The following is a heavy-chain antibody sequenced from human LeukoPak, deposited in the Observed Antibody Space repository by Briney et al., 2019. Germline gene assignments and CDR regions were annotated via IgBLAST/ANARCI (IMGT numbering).Heavy chain of an antibody. CDR3: ARVMAAAGTQGFDY. CDR2: ISSSSSYI. D-gene: IGHD6-13*01. Sequence: GGSLRLSCAASGFTFSSYSMNWVRQAPGKGLEWVSSISSSSSYIYYADSVNGRFTISRDNAKNSLYLQMNSLRAEDTAVYYCARVMAAAGTQGFDYWGQGTLVTVSP. V-gene: IGHV3-21*01. CDR1: GFTFSSYS. J-gene: IGHJ4*02.